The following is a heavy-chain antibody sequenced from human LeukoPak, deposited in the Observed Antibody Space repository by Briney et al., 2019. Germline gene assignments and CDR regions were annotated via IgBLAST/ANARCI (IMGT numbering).Heavy chain of an antibody. D-gene: IGHD2-2*02. CDR3: ARDCSSTSCYTG. J-gene: IGHJ3*01. CDR1: GGSISSGGYY. CDR2: IYHSGST. Sequence: SQTLSLTCTVSGGSISSGGYYWSWIRQPPGKGLEWIGYIYHSGSTYYNPSLKSRVTISVDGSKNQFSLKLSSVTAADTAVYYCARDCSSTSCYTGWGQGTMVTVSS. V-gene: IGHV4-30-2*01.